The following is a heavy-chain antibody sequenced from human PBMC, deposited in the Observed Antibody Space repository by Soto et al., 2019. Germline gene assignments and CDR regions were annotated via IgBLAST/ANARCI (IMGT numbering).Heavy chain of an antibody. CDR3: AKEVVVESAGRSHYYYYGLDV. CDR2: ISYDGSNK. J-gene: IGHJ6*02. Sequence: GGSLRLSCAASGFTFSSYAMHWVRQAPGKGLEWVAVISYDGSNKYYADSVKGRFTISRDNSKNTLYLQMSSLRAEDTAVYYCAKEVVVESAGRSHYYYYGLDVWGQGTTVTVSS. D-gene: IGHD2-2*01. V-gene: IGHV3-30-3*01. CDR1: GFTFSSYA.